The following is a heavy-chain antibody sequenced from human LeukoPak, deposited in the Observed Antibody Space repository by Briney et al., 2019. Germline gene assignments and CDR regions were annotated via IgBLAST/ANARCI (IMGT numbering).Heavy chain of an antibody. CDR1: GDSVSSNSAG. Sequence: SQTLSLTCAIFGDSVSSNSAGWSWVRQSPSRGLEWLGRTYYRATLYNDDASSVKGRLTINPEKAKKQFSLQLKSVTAEDTALYYCVRGGLVRGAINSLIGFDVWGQGIMVTVSS. CDR3: VRGGLVRGAINSLIGFDV. CDR2: TYYRATLYN. V-gene: IGHV6-1*01. J-gene: IGHJ3*01. D-gene: IGHD3-10*01.